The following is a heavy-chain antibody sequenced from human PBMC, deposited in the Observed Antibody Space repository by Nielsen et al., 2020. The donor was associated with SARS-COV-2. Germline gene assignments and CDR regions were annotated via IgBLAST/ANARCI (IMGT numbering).Heavy chain of an antibody. V-gene: IGHV4-34*01. CDR1: GFAFSSYA. Sequence: GSLRLSCAASGFAFSSYAMTWVRQSPGKGLEWIGEIKHNGETNYNPSLKSRVTMSRDTSKNQFSLILRSVTAADTAVYYCARTPWGDTTGWFGLDYWSQGSLVTVSS. D-gene: IGHD6-19*01. J-gene: IGHJ4*02. CDR3: ARTPWGDTTGWFGLDY. CDR2: IKHNGET.